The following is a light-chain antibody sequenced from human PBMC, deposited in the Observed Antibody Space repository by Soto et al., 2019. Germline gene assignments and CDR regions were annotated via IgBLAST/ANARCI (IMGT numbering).Light chain of an antibody. Sequence: QSALSKPASVSGSPGQSITISFPGNRKQVVGYNYVSWYQQHPGKAPKFMIYDVSNRPSGVSNRFSGSKSGNTASLTISGLQAEDEADYYCSSYTTSNTRQIVFGTGTKVTVL. CDR3: SSYTTSNTRQIV. CDR2: DVS. V-gene: IGLV2-14*01. J-gene: IGLJ1*01. CDR1: RKQVVGYNY.